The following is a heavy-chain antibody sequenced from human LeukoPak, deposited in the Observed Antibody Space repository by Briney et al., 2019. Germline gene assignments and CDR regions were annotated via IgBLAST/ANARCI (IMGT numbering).Heavy chain of an antibody. CDR1: GFTFSSYD. D-gene: IGHD3-16*01. CDR3: ARVPLGPQGYYYYGMDV. V-gene: IGHV3-13*01. CDR2: IGTAGDT. J-gene: IGHJ6*02. Sequence: GGSLRLSCAASGFTFSSYDMHWVRQATGKGLEWVSAIGTAGDTYYPGSVKGRFTISRENAKNSLYLQMNSLGAEDTAVYYCARVPLGPQGYYYYGMDVWGQGTTVTVSS.